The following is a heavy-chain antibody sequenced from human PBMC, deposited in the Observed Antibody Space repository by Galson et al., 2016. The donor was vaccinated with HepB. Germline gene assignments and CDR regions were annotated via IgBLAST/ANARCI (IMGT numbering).Heavy chain of an antibody. V-gene: IGHV3-23*01. Sequence: SLRLSCAASGFTFSSSSMNWVRQAPGKGLEWVAAIDGKDDTTYYADSGKGHFNISRDSSKNTLYLRMNTLRDEDTAVYYCAKGGDYDNWGQGTLVTVSS. CDR1: GFTFSSSS. D-gene: IGHD4-11*01. CDR3: AKGGDYDN. J-gene: IGHJ4*02. CDR2: IDGKDDTT.